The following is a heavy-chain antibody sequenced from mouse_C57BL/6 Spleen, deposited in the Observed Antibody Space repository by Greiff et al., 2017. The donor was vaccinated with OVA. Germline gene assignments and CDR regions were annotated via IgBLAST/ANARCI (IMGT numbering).Heavy chain of an antibody. J-gene: IGHJ2*01. CDR2: IYPGDGDT. CDR1: GYAFSSSW. D-gene: IGHD3-1*01. CDR3: AREDSEAGDYFDY. V-gene: IGHV1-82*01. Sequence: QVQLKESGPELVKPGASVKISCKASGYAFSSSWMNWVKQRPGKGLEWIGRIYPGDGDTNYNGKFKGKATLTADKSSSTAYMQLSSLTSEDSAVYFCAREDSEAGDYFDYWGQGTTLTVSS.